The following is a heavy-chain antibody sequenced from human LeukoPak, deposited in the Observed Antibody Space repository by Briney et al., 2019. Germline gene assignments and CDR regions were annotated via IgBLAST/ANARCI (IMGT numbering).Heavy chain of an antibody. Sequence: SVNVSCTASGVTFTSYAISWVRQAPGQGIEWMGGIIPIFGTATYAQKFQGRVTITADESTSTASMELSSLRSEDTAVYYCATWIQLWSPGADSFDSWGQGTMVTVSS. CDR2: IIPIFGTA. V-gene: IGHV1-69*13. J-gene: IGHJ3*02. CDR3: ATWIQLWSPGADSFDS. CDR1: GVTFTSYA. D-gene: IGHD5-18*01.